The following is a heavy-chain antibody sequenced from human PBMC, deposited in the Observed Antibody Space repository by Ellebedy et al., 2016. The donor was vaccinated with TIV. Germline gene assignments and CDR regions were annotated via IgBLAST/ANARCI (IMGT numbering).Heavy chain of an antibody. CDR1: GFPFWNHG. CDR3: AKIHIIGRWAFDI. J-gene: IGHJ3*02. CDR2: ISASGGET. D-gene: IGHD5-18*01. Sequence: GGSLRLSXAASGFPFWNHGMSWVRQAPGKGLEWVSSISASGGETYYAESVKGRFTISRDNSKNTLYLHMNSLRAEDTAVYYCAKIHIIGRWAFDIWGQGTMVPVSS. V-gene: IGHV3-23*01.